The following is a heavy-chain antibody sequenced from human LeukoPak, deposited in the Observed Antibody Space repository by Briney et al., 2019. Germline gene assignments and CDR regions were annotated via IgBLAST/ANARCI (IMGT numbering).Heavy chain of an antibody. Sequence: GGSLRLSCAASGFTFSGYSMNWVRQAPGKGLEWVSSISSSSSYIYYADSVKGRFTISRDNAKNSLYLQMNSLRAEDTAVYYCARAPGMTDPWDYWGRGTLVTVSS. J-gene: IGHJ4*02. V-gene: IGHV3-21*01. D-gene: IGHD3-10*01. CDR3: ARAPGMTDPWDY. CDR1: GFTFSGYS. CDR2: ISSSSSYI.